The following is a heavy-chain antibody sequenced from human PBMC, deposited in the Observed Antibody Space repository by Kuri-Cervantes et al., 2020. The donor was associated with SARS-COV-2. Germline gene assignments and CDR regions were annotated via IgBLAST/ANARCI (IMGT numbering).Heavy chain of an antibody. CDR2: IWYGVSNK. CDR3: AKDHSNWNSYYFDY. Sequence: GGSLRLSCAASRSTFSSYGMQLVRQAPGKELEWVAVIWYGVSNKYSADSVTGRFTISRDNSKNTLYLQMNSLRAEDTAVYYCAKDHSNWNSYYFDYWGQGTLVTVSS. V-gene: IGHV3-30*02. J-gene: IGHJ4*02. D-gene: IGHD1-1*01. CDR1: RSTFSSYG.